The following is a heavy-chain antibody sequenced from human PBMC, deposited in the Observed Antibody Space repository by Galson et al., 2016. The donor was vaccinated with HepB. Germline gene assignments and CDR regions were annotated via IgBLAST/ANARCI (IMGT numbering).Heavy chain of an antibody. Sequence: SVKVSCKASGYTFTNFGISCVRQAPGQGLEWMGWISAYSGNTNYAQKRQGSVTMTTNTFTSTVYMELRRLTSDYTAVYYCARDFDSHRGYPIGVFDIWGQGTRITVSS. CDR1: GYTFTNFG. V-gene: IGHV1-18*04. CDR2: ISAYSGNT. D-gene: IGHD3-22*01. CDR3: ARDFDSHRGYPIGVFDI. J-gene: IGHJ3*02.